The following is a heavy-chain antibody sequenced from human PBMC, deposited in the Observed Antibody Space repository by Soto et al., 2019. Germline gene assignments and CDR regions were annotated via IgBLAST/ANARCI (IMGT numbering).Heavy chain of an antibody. CDR2: IYPGDSDT. D-gene: IGHD2-2*01. Sequence: PGESLKISCKGSGYSFTSYWIGWVRQMPGKGLEWMGIIYPGDSDTRYSPSFQGQVTISADKSISTAYLQWSSLKASDTALYYCARPYCSSTSCYAYDAFDIWGQGTMVTVSS. J-gene: IGHJ3*02. V-gene: IGHV5-51*01. CDR1: GYSFTSYW. CDR3: ARPYCSSTSCYAYDAFDI.